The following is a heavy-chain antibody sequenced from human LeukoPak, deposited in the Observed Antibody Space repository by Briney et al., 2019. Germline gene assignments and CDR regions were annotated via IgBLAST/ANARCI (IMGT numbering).Heavy chain of an antibody. D-gene: IGHD3-22*01. CDR2: INHSGST. J-gene: IGHJ3*02. CDR1: GDSISSSSSY. CDR3: ARGRTYYYDSSGLGAFDI. Sequence: SETLSLTCTVSGDSISSSSSYWGWIRQPPGKGLEWIGEINHSGSTNYNPSLKSRVTISVDTSKNQFSLKLSSVTAADTAVYYCARGRTYYYDSSGLGAFDIWGQGTMVTVSS. V-gene: IGHV4-39*07.